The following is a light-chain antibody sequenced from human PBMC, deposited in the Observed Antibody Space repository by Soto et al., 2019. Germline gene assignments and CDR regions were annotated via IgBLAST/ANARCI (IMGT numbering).Light chain of an antibody. Sequence: EIVMTQSPATMSVSPGGRATLSCRASQSISDTLAGYQQHPGQAPRLLIYVASKRATGFPARFSGSGSGTDFPLTISSLQSEDFAVYYCLQYNNWPWTFGQGTKVEIK. CDR3: LQYNNWPWT. CDR2: VAS. V-gene: IGKV3-15*01. J-gene: IGKJ1*01. CDR1: QSISDT.